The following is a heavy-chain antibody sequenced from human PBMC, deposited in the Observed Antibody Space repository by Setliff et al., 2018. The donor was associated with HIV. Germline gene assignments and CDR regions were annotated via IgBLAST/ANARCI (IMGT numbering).Heavy chain of an antibody. CDR3: ARVSLDYDSSGYRNWFDP. D-gene: IGHD3-22*01. CDR2: VNPNSGGT. J-gene: IGHJ5*02. V-gene: IGHV1-2*02. Sequence: ASVKVSCKASGYTFTGYYMHWVRQAPGQGLEWMGWVNPNSGGTNYAQKFQGRVTMTRDTSISTAYMELSRLRSDDTAVYYCARVSLDYDSSGYRNWFDPWGQGTLVTVSS. CDR1: GYTFTGYY.